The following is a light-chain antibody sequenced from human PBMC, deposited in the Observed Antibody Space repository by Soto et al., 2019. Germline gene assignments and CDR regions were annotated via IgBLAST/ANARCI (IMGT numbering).Light chain of an antibody. CDR3: QESYSRT. V-gene: IGKV1-39*01. J-gene: IGKJ3*01. Sequence: DIQMTQSPSSLSSSVGDRVTIACRASQSINNYLNWYQQKPGKTPNLLIFAASTLHSGVPSSFSGRGSGTDFTLTISSLQPEDFATYYCQESYSRTFGPGTKVDI. CDR2: AAS. CDR1: QSINNY.